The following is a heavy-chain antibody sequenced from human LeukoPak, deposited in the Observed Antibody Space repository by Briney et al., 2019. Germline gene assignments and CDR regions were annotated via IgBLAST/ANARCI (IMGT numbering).Heavy chain of an antibody. Sequence: GGSLRLSCAASGFIFSSYEMNWVRQAPGKGLEWVSYISSGGSTIYYADSVKGRFTISRDNAKNSLYLQMNSLRAEDTAVYYCARAGYYGSGSGYYFDYWGQGTLVTVSS. V-gene: IGHV3-48*03. J-gene: IGHJ4*02. CDR3: ARAGYYGSGSGYYFDY. CDR2: ISSGGSTI. CDR1: GFIFSSYE. D-gene: IGHD3-10*01.